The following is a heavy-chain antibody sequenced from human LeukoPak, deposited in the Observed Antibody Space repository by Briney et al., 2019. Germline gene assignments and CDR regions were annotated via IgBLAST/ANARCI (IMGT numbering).Heavy chain of an antibody. J-gene: IGHJ4*01. CDR2: ISTYNGNT. V-gene: IGHV1-18*01. CDR1: GYTFTTYG. CDR3: ARDRMDTGTYFAG. D-gene: IGHD5-18*01. Sequence: ASVNVSCKSSGYTFTTYGITWVRQAPGQGLEWMGWISTYNGNTNYAQKLQGRVTMTTDTSTSTAYMELRSLRSDDTAMYYCARDRMDTGTYFAGWGQGTPVTVSS.